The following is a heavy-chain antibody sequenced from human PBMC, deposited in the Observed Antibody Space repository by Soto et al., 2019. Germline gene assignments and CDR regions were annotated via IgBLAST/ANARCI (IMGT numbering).Heavy chain of an antibody. J-gene: IGHJ5*02. V-gene: IGHV1-3*01. CDR3: ARDWTPVYSSSWGWFDP. CDR2: INAGNGNT. CDR1: GYTFTSYA. D-gene: IGHD6-13*01. Sequence: QVQLVQSGAEVKKPGASVKVSCKASGYTFTSYAMHWVRQAPGQRLEWMGWINAGNGNTKYSQKFQGRVTITRDTSESTAYMEVSSVRSEDTAVYYCARDWTPVYSSSWGWFDPWGQGTLVTVSS.